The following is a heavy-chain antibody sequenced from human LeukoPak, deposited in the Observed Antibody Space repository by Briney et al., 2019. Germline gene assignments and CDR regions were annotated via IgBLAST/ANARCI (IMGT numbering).Heavy chain of an antibody. D-gene: IGHD2-21*02. J-gene: IGHJ4*02. CDR3: ARGPPQAYCGGDCQTYFDY. Sequence: GRSLRLSCAASGFTFSSYAMHWVRQAPGKGLEWVAVISYDGSNKDYADSVKGRFTISRDNSKNTLYLQMNSLRAEDTAVYYCARGPPQAYCGGDCQTYFDYWGQGTLVTVSS. V-gene: IGHV3-30-3*01. CDR2: ISYDGSNK. CDR1: GFTFSSYA.